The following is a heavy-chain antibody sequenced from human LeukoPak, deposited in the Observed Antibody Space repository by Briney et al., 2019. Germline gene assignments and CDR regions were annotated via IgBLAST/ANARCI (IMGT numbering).Heavy chain of an antibody. CDR2: IQSNGRNK. CDR3: ARESEGGTGTSCPDY. J-gene: IGHJ4*02. D-gene: IGHD2-2*01. Sequence: GGSLRLSCAASGFTFSTYAMHWVRQAPGKGLEWVAGIQSNGRNKYYVDSVKGRFAISRDNSKSTLYLQVNSLRVEDTALYYCARESEGGTGTSCPDYWGQGTLVTVSS. V-gene: IGHV3-30*09. CDR1: GFTFSTYA.